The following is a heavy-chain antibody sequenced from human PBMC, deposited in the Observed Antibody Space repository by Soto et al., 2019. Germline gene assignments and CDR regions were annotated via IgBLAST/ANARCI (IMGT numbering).Heavy chain of an antibody. CDR3: ATAVGGIARFDY. CDR2: FDPEDGET. V-gene: IGHV1-24*01. D-gene: IGHD6-13*01. CDR1: GYTLTELS. J-gene: IGHJ4*02. Sequence: ASVKVSCTVSGYTLTELSMHWVRQAPGKGLEWMGGFDPEDGETIYAQKFQGRVTMTEDTSTDTAYMELSSLRSEDTAVYYCATAVGGIARFDYWGQGTLVTVSS.